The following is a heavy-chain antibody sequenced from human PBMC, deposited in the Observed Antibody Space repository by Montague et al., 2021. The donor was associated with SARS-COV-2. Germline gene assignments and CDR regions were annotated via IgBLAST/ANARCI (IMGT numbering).Heavy chain of an antibody. CDR3: ARAPRSIAAAGTASDY. Sequence: TLSLTCTVSGGSISSGGYYWSWTRQHPGKGLEWIGYIYYSGSTYYNPSLKSRVTISVDTSKNQFSLKLSSVTAADTAVYYCARAPRSIAAAGTASDYWGQGTLVTVSS. D-gene: IGHD6-13*01. CDR2: IYYSGST. CDR1: GGSISSGGYY. J-gene: IGHJ4*02. V-gene: IGHV4-31*03.